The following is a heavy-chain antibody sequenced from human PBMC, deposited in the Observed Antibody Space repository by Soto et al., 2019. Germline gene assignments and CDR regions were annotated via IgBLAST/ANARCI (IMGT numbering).Heavy chain of an antibody. Sequence: SETLSLTCTVSGGSVSSGSYYWGWIRQPPGKGLEWIGEINHSGSTNYNPSLKSRVTISVDTSKNQFSLKLSSVTAADTAVYYCARSPRDYDILTGLFDYWGQGTLVTVSS. CDR3: ARSPRDYDILTGLFDY. V-gene: IGHV4-39*07. D-gene: IGHD3-9*01. CDR2: INHSGST. J-gene: IGHJ4*02. CDR1: GGSVSSGSYY.